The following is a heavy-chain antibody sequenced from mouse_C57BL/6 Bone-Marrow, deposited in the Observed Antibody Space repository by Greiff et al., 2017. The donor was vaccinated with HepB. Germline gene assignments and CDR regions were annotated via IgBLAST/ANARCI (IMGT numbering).Heavy chain of an antibody. CDR3: ALWSFAY. V-gene: IGHV1-42*01. J-gene: IGHJ3*01. CDR2: INPSTGGT. Sequence: VQLQQSGPELVKPGASVKISCKASGYSFTGYYMNWVKQSPEKSLEWIGEINPSTGGTTYNQKCKAKATLTVDKSSSTAYMQLKSLTSEDSAVYYCALWSFAYWGQGTLVTVSA. CDR1: GYSFTGYY. D-gene: IGHD1-1*02.